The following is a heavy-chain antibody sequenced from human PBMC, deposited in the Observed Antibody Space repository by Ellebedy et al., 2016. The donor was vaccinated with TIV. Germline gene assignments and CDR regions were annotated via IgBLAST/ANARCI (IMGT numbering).Heavy chain of an antibody. J-gene: IGHJ6*02. CDR1: GYSFPTYY. V-gene: IGHV1-2*02. Sequence: AASEKVSCKASGYSFPTYYMHWVRHVPGQGLEWMGWNNPNSGGRMYAQKFQGRVTMTGDTAVSTAYMELSRLSPDDTAVYYCAREGMTTVTYYYGMDVWGQGTTVTVSS. D-gene: IGHD4-17*01. CDR3: AREGMTTVTYYYGMDV. CDR2: NNPNSGGR.